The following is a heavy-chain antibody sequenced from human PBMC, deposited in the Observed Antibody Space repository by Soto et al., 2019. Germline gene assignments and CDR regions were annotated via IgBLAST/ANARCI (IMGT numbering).Heavy chain of an antibody. J-gene: IGHJ1*01. V-gene: IGHV1-69*13. D-gene: IGHD3-16*01. CDR1: GGTFSNFV. CDR2: NIPNFGTA. Sequence: SVKVSCKASGGTFSNFVIRWVRQAPGQGLEWMGGNIPNFGTANYAQKFQGRVTIIADESTGTTYMELSSLRSEDTAVYYCTGYSIVIGETTYDDDFVDWGEGTLVAVSS. CDR3: TGYSIVIGETTYDDDFVD.